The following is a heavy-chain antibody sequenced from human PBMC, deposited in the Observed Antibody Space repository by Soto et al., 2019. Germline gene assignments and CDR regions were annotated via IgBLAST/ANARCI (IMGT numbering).Heavy chain of an antibody. Sequence: QVQLVESGGGVVQPGRSLRLSCAASGFTFSSYGMHWVRQAPGKGLEWVAVIWYDGSNKYYADSVKGRFTISRDNSKNTLYLQMNSLRAEDTAVYYCARVDGRKHSLDYWGQGTLVTVSS. D-gene: IGHD2-15*01. CDR3: ARVDGRKHSLDY. CDR1: GFTFSSYG. J-gene: IGHJ4*02. CDR2: IWYDGSNK. V-gene: IGHV3-33*01.